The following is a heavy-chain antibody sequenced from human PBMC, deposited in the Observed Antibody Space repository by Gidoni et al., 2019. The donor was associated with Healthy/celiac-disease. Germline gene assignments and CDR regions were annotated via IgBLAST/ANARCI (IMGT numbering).Heavy chain of an antibody. J-gene: IGHJ4*02. Sequence: QVQLVQSGAEVKKPGASVKVSCKASGYTFTSYYMHWVRQAPGQGLEWMGIINPSGGSTSYAQKFQGRVTMTRDTSTSTVYMELSSLRSEDTAVYYCARGSSTSDVFGWLYFDYWGQGTLVTVSS. CDR3: ARGSSTSDVFGWLYFDY. CDR1: GYTFTSYY. CDR2: INPSGGST. V-gene: IGHV1-46*01. D-gene: IGHD2-2*01.